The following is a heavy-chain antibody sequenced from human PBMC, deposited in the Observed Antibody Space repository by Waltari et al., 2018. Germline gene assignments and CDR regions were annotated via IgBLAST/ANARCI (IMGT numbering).Heavy chain of an antibody. V-gene: IGHV4-59*11. D-gene: IGHD3-10*01. J-gene: IGHJ3*02. CDR3: ERVAHLLGGSGSYYRKGNAFDI. Sequence: QVQLQESGPGLVKPSETLSLTCPVPGGSISSHYWSWIRQPPGQGLAWIGYIPYLGSTNYNPSLKSRVTRSVDTAENQFSLKLSSVTAADTAVYYCERVAHLLGGSGSYYRKGNAFDIWGQGTMVTVSS. CDR1: GGSISSHY. CDR2: IPYLGST.